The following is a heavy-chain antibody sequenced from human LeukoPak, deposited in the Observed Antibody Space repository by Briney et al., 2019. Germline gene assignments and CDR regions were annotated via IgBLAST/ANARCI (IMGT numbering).Heavy chain of an antibody. CDR2: IYYSGST. CDR3: YGSSSGQYYYYMDV. V-gene: IGHV4-30-4*02. J-gene: IGHJ6*03. D-gene: IGHD6-6*01. Sequence: SETLSLTCTVSGGSISSGDYYWSWIRQPPGKGLEWIGYIYYSGSTYYNPSLKSRVTISVDTSKNQFSLKLSSVTAADTAVYYCYGSSSGQYYYYMDVWGKGTTVTVSS. CDR1: GGSISSGDYY.